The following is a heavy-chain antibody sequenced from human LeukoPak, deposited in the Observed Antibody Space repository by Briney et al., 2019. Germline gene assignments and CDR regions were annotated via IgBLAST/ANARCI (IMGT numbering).Heavy chain of an antibody. V-gene: IGHV4-59*10. CDR3: ARVAVAGVYYYGMDV. CDR2: IYTSGST. D-gene: IGHD6-19*01. J-gene: IGHJ6*02. CDR1: GCPTSSYQ. Sequence: SGTLSPTRHVLGCPTSSYQWSWAPPPPGEGLGGIGRIYTSGSTNYNPSLKSRVTMSVDTSKNQFSLKLSSVTAADTAVYYCARVAVAGVYYYGMDVWGQGTTVTVSS.